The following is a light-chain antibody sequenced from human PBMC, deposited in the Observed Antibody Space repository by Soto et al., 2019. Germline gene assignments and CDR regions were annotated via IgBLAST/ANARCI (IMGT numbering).Light chain of an antibody. J-gene: IGKJ5*01. V-gene: IGKV3-15*01. Sequence: DIVMTQSPATLSVSPGERATLSCRASQSVSRKLAWYQQTRGQAPRLLIYGASTRATGVPARFSGSGSGTEFTLTISSLQSEDFGVYYCQQYHNWPPEITFGQGTRLEIK. CDR1: QSVSRK. CDR2: GAS. CDR3: QQYHNWPPEIT.